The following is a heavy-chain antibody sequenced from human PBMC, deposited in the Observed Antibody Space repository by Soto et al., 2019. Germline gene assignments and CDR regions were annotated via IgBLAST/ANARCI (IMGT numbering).Heavy chain of an antibody. CDR3: TRDSSYYGAGRGVLDY. CDR2: IQSGGNT. Sequence: EVQLVESGGGLVQPGGSLRLSCAVSGFPVNTNYISWVRQAPGKGLEWVSVIQSGGNTDYSESVRGRFTVSRDTWKNTVYLQMNGLRAEDTAKYHCTRDSSYYGAGRGVLDYWGQGTPVTVSS. D-gene: IGHD3-10*01. V-gene: IGHV3-66*01. J-gene: IGHJ4*02. CDR1: GFPVNTNY.